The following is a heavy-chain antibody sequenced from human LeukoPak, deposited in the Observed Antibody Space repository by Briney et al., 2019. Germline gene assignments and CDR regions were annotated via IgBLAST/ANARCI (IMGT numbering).Heavy chain of an antibody. CDR1: GGSISSSSYY. CDR3: ARESVMVRALMDV. CDR2: IYYSGST. V-gene: IGHV4-39*07. J-gene: IGHJ6*03. Sequence: SETLSLTCTVSGGSISSSSYYWGWIRQPPGKGLEWIGSIYYSGSTYYNPSLKSRVTISVDTSKNQFSLKLSSVTAADTAVYYCARESVMVRALMDVWGKGTTVTISS. D-gene: IGHD3-10*01.